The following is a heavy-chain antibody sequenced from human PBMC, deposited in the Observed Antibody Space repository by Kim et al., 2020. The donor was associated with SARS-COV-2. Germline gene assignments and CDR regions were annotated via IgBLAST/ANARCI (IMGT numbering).Heavy chain of an antibody. CDR3: ASGLTPGQY. J-gene: IGHJ4*02. V-gene: IGHV3-74*01. CDR2: IIPDGRST. Sequence: GWSLRLSCAASGFTFSEYWMHWVRQAPGKGLVWVSRIIPDGRSTSYADSVKGRFTISRDNAKNTLYLQMNSLRAEDTAVYYCASGLTPGQYWGQGTLVTVSS. D-gene: IGHD2-15*01. CDR1: GFTFSEYW.